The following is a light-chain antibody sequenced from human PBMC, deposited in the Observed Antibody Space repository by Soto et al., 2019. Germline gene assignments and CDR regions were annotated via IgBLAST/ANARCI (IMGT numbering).Light chain of an antibody. J-gene: IGKJ3*01. CDR1: QSVSSN. CDR2: GAS. V-gene: IGKV3-15*01. CDR3: QQYNNWPFT. Sequence: DIVMTQSPATLSVSPGERATLSCRASQSVSSNLAWYQQKPGQAPRLLIYGASTRATGIPARFSGSGSGTEFTLTLSSLQSGDFAVYYWQQYNNWPFTFGPGTKVDIK.